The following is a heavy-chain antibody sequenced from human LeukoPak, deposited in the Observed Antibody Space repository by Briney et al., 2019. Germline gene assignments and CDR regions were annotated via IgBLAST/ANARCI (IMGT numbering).Heavy chain of an antibody. J-gene: IGHJ5*02. V-gene: IGHV4-59*01. CDR2: IYYSGTT. CDR3: ARDQGKWFDP. Sequence: SETLSLTCTVSGGSLSSYYWSWIRQPPGKGLEWIANIYYSGTTDYNPSLKSRATISLDTSKNQFSLKLTSVTAADTAVYYCARDQGKWFDPWGQGTLVTVSS. CDR1: GGSLSSYY. D-gene: IGHD3-10*01.